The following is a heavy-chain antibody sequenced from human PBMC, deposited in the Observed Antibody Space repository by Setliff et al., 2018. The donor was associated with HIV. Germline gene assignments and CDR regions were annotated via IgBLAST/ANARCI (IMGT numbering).Heavy chain of an antibody. Sequence: ASVKVSCKASGYTFTSYDINWVRQATGQGLEWMGRMNPNSGNPGYAQKFKGRVTMTRNTSISTAYMELSSLRSEDTAVYYCARGSDLRQFSGGPDYWGQGTRVTVSS. CDR1: GYTFTSYD. V-gene: IGHV1-8*02. D-gene: IGHD3-10*01. J-gene: IGHJ4*02. CDR2: MNPNSGNP. CDR3: ARGSDLRQFSGGPDY.